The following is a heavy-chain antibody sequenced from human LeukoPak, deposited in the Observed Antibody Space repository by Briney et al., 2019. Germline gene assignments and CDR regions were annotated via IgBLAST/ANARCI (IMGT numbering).Heavy chain of an antibody. CDR3: ARPPMSRWDPYYFDY. J-gene: IGHJ4*02. CDR2: ISISSIPI. CDR1: GFTFSSYS. Sequence: GGSLRLSCAASGFTFSSYSMNWVRQAPGKGLEWVSYISISSIPIYYAHSVKGRFTISRDNAKNSLYLQMNSLRAEDTAVYYCARPPMSRWDPYYFDYWGPGTLVTVSS. V-gene: IGHV3-48*01. D-gene: IGHD1-26*01.